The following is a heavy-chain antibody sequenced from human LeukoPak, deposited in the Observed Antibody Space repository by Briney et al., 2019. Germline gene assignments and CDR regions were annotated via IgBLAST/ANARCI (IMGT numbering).Heavy chain of an antibody. D-gene: IGHD4-17*01. CDR1: GGSISSGSYY. Sequence: SETLSLTCTVSGGSISSGSYYWGWIRQPPGKGLEWIGSIYYSGSTYYNPSLKSRVTISVDTSKNQFSLKLSSVTAADTAVYYCARGRSYSTTVTTFADYWGQGTLVTVSS. V-gene: IGHV4-39*07. J-gene: IGHJ4*02. CDR2: IYYSGST. CDR3: ARGRSYSTTVTTFADY.